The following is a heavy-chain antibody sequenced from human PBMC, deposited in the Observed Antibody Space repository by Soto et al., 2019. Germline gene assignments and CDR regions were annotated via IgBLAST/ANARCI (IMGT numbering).Heavy chain of an antibody. CDR3: ARDLRHCSGGTCEYYFDY. D-gene: IGHD2-15*01. J-gene: IGHJ4*02. CDR1: GGTFSSYT. Sequence: QVQLVQSGAEVKKPGSSVKVSCKASGGTFSSYTISWVRQAPGQGLEWMGRIIPILGIANYAQKFQGRVTITADKSTSTAYMELSSLRSEDTAVYYCARDLRHCSGGTCEYYFDYWGQGTLVTVSS. V-gene: IGHV1-69*08. CDR2: IIPILGIA.